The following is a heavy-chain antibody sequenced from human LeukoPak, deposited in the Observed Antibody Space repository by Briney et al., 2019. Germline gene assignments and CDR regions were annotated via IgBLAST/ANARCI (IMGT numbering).Heavy chain of an antibody. V-gene: IGHV3-23*01. D-gene: IGHD6-19*01. CDR2: ISGSDGST. CDR1: GFTFSSYA. J-gene: IGHJ3*02. CDR3: AKPRGEEWLVGLYDAFDI. Sequence: GGSLRLSCAASGFTFSSYAMSWVRQAPGKGLEWVSVISGSDGSTSYADSVKGRFTISRDNSKNTLYLQMNSLRGEDTAVFYCAKPRGEEWLVGLYDAFDIWGHGKIVSVSS.